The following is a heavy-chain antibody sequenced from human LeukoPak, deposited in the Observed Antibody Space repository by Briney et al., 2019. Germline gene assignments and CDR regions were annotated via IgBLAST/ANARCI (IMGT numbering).Heavy chain of an antibody. D-gene: IGHD3-22*01. CDR1: GFTFDDYA. J-gene: IGHJ4*02. CDR3: AKARGYYYDSSGSLDY. Sequence: GRSLRLSCAASGFTFDDYAMHWVRQAPGKGLEWVSGINWNSGSIGYADSVKGRFTISGDNAKNSLYLQMNTLRAEDMALYYCAKARGYYYDSSGSLDYWGQGTLVTVSS. V-gene: IGHV3-9*03. CDR2: INWNSGSI.